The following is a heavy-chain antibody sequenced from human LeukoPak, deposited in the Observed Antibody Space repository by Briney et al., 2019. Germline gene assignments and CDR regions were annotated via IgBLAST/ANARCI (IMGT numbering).Heavy chain of an antibody. CDR3: ARDIHEYGVVGF. Sequence: SETLSLTCAVFGGSFSSYFWSWIRQSPGKGLEWIGEINHSGSTNYNPSLKSRVTISLGTSKNQFSLRLSSVTAADTAIYYCARDIHEYGVVGFWGQGILVTVSS. J-gene: IGHJ4*02. CDR1: GGSFSSYF. D-gene: IGHD4-17*01. CDR2: INHSGST. V-gene: IGHV4-34*01.